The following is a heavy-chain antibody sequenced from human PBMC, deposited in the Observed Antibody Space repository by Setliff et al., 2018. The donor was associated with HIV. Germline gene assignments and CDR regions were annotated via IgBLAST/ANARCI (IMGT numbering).Heavy chain of an antibody. CDR3: ARQSTTSRDFDS. CDR2: INHSGST. J-gene: IGHJ4*02. Sequence: PSETLSLTCAVYGGSFSGYNWSWIRQPPGKGLEWIGEINHSGSTNYNPSLKTRVTISVDTSKNQFSLKLSSVTAADTAVYYCARQSTTSRDFDSWGQGTLVTVSS. V-gene: IGHV4-34*01. D-gene: IGHD2-2*01. CDR1: GGSFSGYN.